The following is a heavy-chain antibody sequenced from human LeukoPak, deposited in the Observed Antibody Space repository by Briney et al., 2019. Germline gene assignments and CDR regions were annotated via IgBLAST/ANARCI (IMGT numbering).Heavy chain of an antibody. CDR1: GHTFTSRG. V-gene: IGHV7-4-1*02. D-gene: IGHD1-26*01. CDR3: AKEGVYSGKFGGFDY. Sequence: ASVKVSCKASGHTFTSRGMSWVRQAPGQGLEWMGWINTNTRNPKYAQGFTGRFVFSLDTSVSTAYLEISSLKVEDTAVYYCAKEGVYSGKFGGFDYWGQGTLVIVSS. CDR2: INTNTRNP. J-gene: IGHJ4*02.